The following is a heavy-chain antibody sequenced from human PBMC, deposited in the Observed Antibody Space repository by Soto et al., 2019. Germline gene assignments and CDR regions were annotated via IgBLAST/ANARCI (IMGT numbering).Heavy chain of an antibody. V-gene: IGHV2-70*11. Sequence: SGPTLVNPTQTLTLTCTFSGFSLSTSGMCVSWIRQPPGKALEWLARIDWDDDKYYSTSLKTRLTISKDTSKNQVVLTMTNMDPVDTATYYCARYNSGSYRVDYWGQGTLVTVSS. CDR2: IDWDDDK. CDR3: ARYNSGSYRVDY. CDR1: GFSLSTSGMC. J-gene: IGHJ4*02. D-gene: IGHD1-26*01.